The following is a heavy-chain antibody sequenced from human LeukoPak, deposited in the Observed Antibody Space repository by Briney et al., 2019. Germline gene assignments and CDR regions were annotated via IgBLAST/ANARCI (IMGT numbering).Heavy chain of an antibody. D-gene: IGHD6-6*01. CDR1: GYTLTELS. V-gene: IGHV1-24*01. J-gene: IGHJ5*02. Sequence: ASVKVSCKVSGYTLTELSMHWVRQAPGKGLEWMGGFDPEDGETIYAQKFQGRVTMTRDTSITTAYMELSSLRSDDTAIYYCARVGNSSSWGQGILVTVSS. CDR2: FDPEDGET. CDR3: ARVGNSSS.